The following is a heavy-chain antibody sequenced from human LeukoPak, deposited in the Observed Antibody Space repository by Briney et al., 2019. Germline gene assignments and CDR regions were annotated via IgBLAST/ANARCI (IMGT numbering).Heavy chain of an antibody. V-gene: IGHV4-34*01. CDR3: ARACCGNYYYYYGMDL. CDR1: GGSFNGYY. D-gene: IGHD1-26*01. Sequence: PSETLSLTCAVYGGSFNGYYWSCLRHPPGKGREGIGEINHSGSTNHNPSLQGRVTISVDTSKKQFSMKLSSVPAADTAVYYCARACCGNYYYYYGMDLWGQGTTVTVSS. J-gene: IGHJ6*02. CDR2: INHSGST.